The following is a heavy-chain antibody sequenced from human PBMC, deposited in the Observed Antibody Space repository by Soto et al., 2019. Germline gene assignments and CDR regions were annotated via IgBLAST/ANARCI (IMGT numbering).Heavy chain of an antibody. CDR1: VFTFSSYS. J-gene: IGHJ4*02. CDR3: AKKVNSGPGSQYFDY. CDR2: FRSSGDGGTT. Sequence: PGGSLRLSCSASVFTFSSYSMSWVRQAPGKGLEWVSGFRSSGDGGTTYYADSVKGRFTISRDNSKNTLFLQMNSLRAEDTAIYYCAKKVNSGPGSQYFDYWGQGTLVTVSS. V-gene: IGHV3-23*01. D-gene: IGHD3-10*01.